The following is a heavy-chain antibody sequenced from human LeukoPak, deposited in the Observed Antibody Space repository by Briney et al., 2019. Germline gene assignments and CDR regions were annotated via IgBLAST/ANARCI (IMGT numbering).Heavy chain of an antibody. V-gene: IGHV3-23*01. CDR1: GFTFSSYA. Sequence: AGGSLRLSCAASGFTFSSYAMSWVRQAPGKGLEWVSAISGSGGSTYYADSVKGRVTISRDNSKNTLYLQMTSLRAEDTAVYSCAQGATEIEYWGQGPLVTVSS. CDR3: AQGATEIEY. CDR2: ISGSGGST. D-gene: IGHD5-24*01. J-gene: IGHJ4*02.